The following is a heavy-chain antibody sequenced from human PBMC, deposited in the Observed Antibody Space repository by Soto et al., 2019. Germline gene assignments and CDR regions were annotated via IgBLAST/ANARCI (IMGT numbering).Heavy chain of an antibody. CDR1: GDSISSYF. CDR3: ARHPYDYVWGSHLLYGMDV. J-gene: IGHJ6*02. Sequence: SETLSLTCTVSGDSISSYFWSWIRQPPGKGLEWIGNIYFSGSTDYNPSLKSRVTISMDTSKKQFSLKLTSVTAADTAVYYCARHPYDYVWGSHLLYGMDVWGQGTTV. D-gene: IGHD3-16*01. CDR2: IYFSGST. V-gene: IGHV4-59*01.